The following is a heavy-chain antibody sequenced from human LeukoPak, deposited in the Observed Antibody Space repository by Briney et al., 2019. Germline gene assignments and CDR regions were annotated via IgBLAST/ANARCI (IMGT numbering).Heavy chain of an antibody. CDR1: GYTFTGYY. J-gene: IGHJ4*02. CDR3: ARGLRPFDY. V-gene: IGHV7-4-1*02. D-gene: IGHD5-12*01. Sequence: ASVKVSCKASGYTFTGYYMHWVRQAPGQGLEWMGWINTNTGNPTYAQGFTGRFVFSLDTSVSTAYLQISSLKAEDTAVYYCARGLRPFDYWGQGTLVTVSS. CDR2: INTNTGNP.